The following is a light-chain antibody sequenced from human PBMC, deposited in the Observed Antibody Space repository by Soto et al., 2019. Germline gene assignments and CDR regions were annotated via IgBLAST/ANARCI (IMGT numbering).Light chain of an antibody. CDR2: DAS. CDR3: RQRTNWLT. V-gene: IGKV3-11*01. Sequence: ENVLTQSPATLSLSPGEKATLSCRASQSISRNLAWYQHKPGQAPRLLIFDASNRATGIPARFSGSGSGTDFTLTISSLEPEDFAVYYCRQRTNWLTFGGGTKVEIK. CDR1: QSISRN. J-gene: IGKJ4*01.